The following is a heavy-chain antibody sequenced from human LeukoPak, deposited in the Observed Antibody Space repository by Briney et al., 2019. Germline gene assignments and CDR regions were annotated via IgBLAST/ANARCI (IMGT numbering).Heavy chain of an antibody. CDR2: IYYSGST. CDR3: AREVSSSWGPSFFDH. Sequence: SQTLSLTCTVSGGSISSGDYYWSWIRQPPGKGLEWIGYIYYSGSTYYNPSLKSRVTISVDTSKNQFSLKLSSVTAADTAVYYCAREVSSSWGPSFFDHWGQGTLVTVSS. V-gene: IGHV4-30-4*01. D-gene: IGHD6-13*01. J-gene: IGHJ4*02. CDR1: GGSISSGDYY.